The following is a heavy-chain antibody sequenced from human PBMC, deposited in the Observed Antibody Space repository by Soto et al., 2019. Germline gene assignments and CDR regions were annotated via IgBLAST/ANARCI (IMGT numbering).Heavy chain of an antibody. J-gene: IGHJ4*02. CDR3: ASFWLSDYHFDY. D-gene: IGHD3-3*01. Sequence: SETLSLTCAVSGASVSSPNYYWSWIRQPPGKGLEWIGYIYHSGSTHYNPSLKSRVTVSLDTSKNQFSLKLSSVTAADTAVFYCASFWLSDYHFDYWGQGTLVTV. CDR1: GASVSSPNYY. CDR2: IYHSGST. V-gene: IGHV4-61*01.